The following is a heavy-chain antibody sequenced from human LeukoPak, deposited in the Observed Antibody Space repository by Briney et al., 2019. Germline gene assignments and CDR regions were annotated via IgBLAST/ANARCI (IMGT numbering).Heavy chain of an antibody. CDR3: ARGRRNQLVRGRGFDWFDP. V-gene: IGHV4-34*01. Sequence: GSLRLSCAASGFTFTSYAMSWVRQAPGKGLEWIGEITYTGSTNYNPSLESRVTISVDRSKNQFSLKLSSVTAADTAVFYCARGRRNQLVRGRGFDWFDPWGQGTLVTVSS. J-gene: IGHJ5*02. D-gene: IGHD1-14*01. CDR2: ITYTGST. CDR1: GFTFTSYA.